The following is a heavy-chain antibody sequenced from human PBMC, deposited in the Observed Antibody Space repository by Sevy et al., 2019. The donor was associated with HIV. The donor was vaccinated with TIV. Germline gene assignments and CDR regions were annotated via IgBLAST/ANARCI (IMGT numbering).Heavy chain of an antibody. CDR2: ISYDGRNK. J-gene: IGHJ6*02. CDR1: GIIFTTSG. V-gene: IGHV3-30*18. Sequence: GGSLRLSCAVSGIIFTTSGMHWVRQAPGKGLEWVAVISYDGRNKFYGDSVKGRFTISRDNSKNILFLQINSLRAEDTAVYYCAKDFTGYNGMDVWGQGTMVTVSS. CDR3: AKDFTGYNGMDV. D-gene: IGHD3-9*01.